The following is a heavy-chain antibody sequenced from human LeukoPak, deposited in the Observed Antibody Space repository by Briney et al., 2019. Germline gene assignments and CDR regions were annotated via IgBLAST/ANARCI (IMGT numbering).Heavy chain of an antibody. CDR2: TSSDLNVK. CDR3: AREGYYGSGSPPSLYFDY. D-gene: IGHD3-10*01. V-gene: IGHV3-30-3*01. Sequence: GGSLRLSCAASGFTFRNYVVHWVRQAPGKGLEWVAVTSSDLNVKLYADSVKGRFTISRDNSRSTLYLQMNSLRPEDTAIYYCAREGYYGSGSPPSLYFDYWGQGTLVTVS. J-gene: IGHJ4*02. CDR1: GFTFRNYV.